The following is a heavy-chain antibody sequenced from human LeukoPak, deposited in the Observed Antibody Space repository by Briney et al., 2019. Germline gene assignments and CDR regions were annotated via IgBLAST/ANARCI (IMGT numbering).Heavy chain of an antibody. J-gene: IGHJ4*02. CDR2: IYSGGST. Sequence: GGSRRLSCAASGFSVSGNYMSWVRQAPGKGLEWVAVIYSGGSTDYADSVKGRFTISRDNSKNTLYLQMNSLRAEDTAVYYCASSSGSWGFDYWGQGTLVTVSS. V-gene: IGHV3-53*01. CDR3: ASSSGSWGFDY. CDR1: GFSVSGNY. D-gene: IGHD1-26*01.